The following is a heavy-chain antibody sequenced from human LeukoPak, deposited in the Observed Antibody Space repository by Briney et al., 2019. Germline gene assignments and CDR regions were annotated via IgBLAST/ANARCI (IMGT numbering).Heavy chain of an antibody. CDR1: GCTFSDYY. J-gene: IGHJ4*02. Sequence: GGSLRLSCAASGCTFSDYYVSRIRQAPGKGLEWVSYISSSSSYTNYADSVKGRFTISRDNAKNSLYLQMNSLRAEDTAVYYCARDTEYSGYDWTYWGQGTLVTVSS. CDR2: ISSSSSYT. D-gene: IGHD5-12*01. V-gene: IGHV3-11*06. CDR3: ARDTEYSGYDWTY.